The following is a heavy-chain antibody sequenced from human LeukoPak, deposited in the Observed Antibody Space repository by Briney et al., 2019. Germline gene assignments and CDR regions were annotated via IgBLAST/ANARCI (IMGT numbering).Heavy chain of an antibody. CDR3: ARVRPSGSYYWGPFD. V-gene: IGHV1-69*13. CDR1: GGTFSSYA. D-gene: IGHD1-26*01. J-gene: IGHJ4*02. Sequence: SVKVSCKASGGTFSSYAISWVRQAPGQGLEWMGGIIPIFGTANYAQKFQGRVTITADESTSTAYMELSSLRSEDTAVYYCARVRPSGSYYWGPFDWGQGTLVTVSS. CDR2: IIPIFGTA.